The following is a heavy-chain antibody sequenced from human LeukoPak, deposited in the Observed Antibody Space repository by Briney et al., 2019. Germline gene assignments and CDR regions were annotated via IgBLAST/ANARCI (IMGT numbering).Heavy chain of an antibody. Sequence: SETLSLTCTVPGYSISSGYYWGWIRQPPGKGLEWIGSIYHSGSTYYNPSLKSRVTMSVDTSKNQFSLRLSSVTAADTAVYYCASLRVPGYFDYWGPGNLVTVSS. J-gene: IGHJ4*03. CDR2: IYHSGST. CDR1: GYSISSGYY. CDR3: ASLRVPGYFDY. D-gene: IGHD3-16*01. V-gene: IGHV4-38-2*02.